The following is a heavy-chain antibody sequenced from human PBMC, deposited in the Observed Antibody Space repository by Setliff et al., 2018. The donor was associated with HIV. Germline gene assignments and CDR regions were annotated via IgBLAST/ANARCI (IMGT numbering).Heavy chain of an antibody. J-gene: IGHJ3*02. D-gene: IGHD3-10*01. CDR1: GGSITRYY. Sequence: SETLSLTCTVSGGSITRYYWSWVRQSPGKGLEWIGYIYISGSTDYSPSLKSRVTISADTSKNQVSLKLTSVTAADSAVYFCARTLWFEESASYDAFDIWGQGTMVTVSS. CDR2: IYISGST. V-gene: IGHV4-4*09. CDR3: ARTLWFEESASYDAFDI.